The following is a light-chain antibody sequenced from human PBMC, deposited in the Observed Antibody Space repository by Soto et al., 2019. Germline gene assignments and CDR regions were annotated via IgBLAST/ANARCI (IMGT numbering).Light chain of an antibody. CDR1: QSVSSY. CDR2: DAS. Sequence: EIVLTQSPATLSLSPGERATLSCRASQSVSSYLAWYQQKPGQAPRLLIYDASNRATGISARFSGSGSGTDFTLTISSLEPEDFAVYYCQQRSKWPPEVTFGQGTRLE. J-gene: IGKJ5*01. CDR3: QQRSKWPPEVT. V-gene: IGKV3-11*01.